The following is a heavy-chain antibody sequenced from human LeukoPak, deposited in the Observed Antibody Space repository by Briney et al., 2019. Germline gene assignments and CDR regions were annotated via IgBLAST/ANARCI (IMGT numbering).Heavy chain of an antibody. CDR1: GFTFSSYA. CDR2: ISGSGGST. CDR3: ASPYALGHGY. V-gene: IGHV3-23*01. J-gene: IGHJ4*02. Sequence: GGSLRLSCAASGFTFSSYAISWVRQAPGKGLQWVSVISGSGGSTYYADSVKGRFTIARDNSKDTLYLQMNSLRAEDTAVYYCASPYALGHGYWGQGTLVTVSS. D-gene: IGHD3/OR15-3a*01.